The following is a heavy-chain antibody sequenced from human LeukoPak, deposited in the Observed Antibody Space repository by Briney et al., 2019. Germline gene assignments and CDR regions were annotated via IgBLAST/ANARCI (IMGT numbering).Heavy chain of an antibody. J-gene: IGHJ4*02. CDR2: IKSKTDGGTT. CDR1: GFTFSNAW. D-gene: IGHD4-11*01. Sequence: PGGSLRLSCAASGFTFSNAWMSWVRQAPGKGLEWVGRIKSKTDGGTTDYAAPVKGRFTISRDDSKNKLYLQMNSLKTEDTAVYYCTTDLTVTTGDYWGQGTLVTVSS. CDR3: TTDLTVTTGDY. V-gene: IGHV3-15*01.